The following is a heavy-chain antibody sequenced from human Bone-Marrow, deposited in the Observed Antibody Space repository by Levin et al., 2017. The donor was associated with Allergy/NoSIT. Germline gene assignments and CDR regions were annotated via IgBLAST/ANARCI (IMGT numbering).Heavy chain of an antibody. CDR2: ITYSGTT. Sequence: SETLSLTCTISGGSITSYFWSWVRQPPGKSLEWVGYITYSGTTHYNPSLKSRVTMSIDTSKSQFSLKLSSVTAADTAMYYCASVPGPAHNWFDPWGQGTLVTVSS. CDR1: GGSITSYF. CDR3: ASVPGPAHNWFDP. J-gene: IGHJ5*02. D-gene: IGHD2-2*01. V-gene: IGHV4-59*08.